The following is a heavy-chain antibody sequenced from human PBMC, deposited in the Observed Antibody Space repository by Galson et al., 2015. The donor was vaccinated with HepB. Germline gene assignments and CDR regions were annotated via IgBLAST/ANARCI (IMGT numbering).Heavy chain of an antibody. V-gene: IGHV3-30*04. CDR1: GFTFSSYA. CDR3: ARDFGDYCSGGSCYSGGWYFDL. CDR2: ISYDGSNK. D-gene: IGHD2-15*01. J-gene: IGHJ2*01. Sequence: SLRLSCAASGFTFSSYAMHWVRQAPGKGLEWVAVISYDGSNKYYADSVKGRFTISRDNSKNTLYLQMNSLRAEDTAVYYCARDFGDYCSGGSCYSGGWYFDLWGRGTLVTVSS.